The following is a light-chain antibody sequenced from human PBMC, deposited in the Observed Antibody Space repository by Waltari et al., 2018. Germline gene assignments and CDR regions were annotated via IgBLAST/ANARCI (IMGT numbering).Light chain of an antibody. V-gene: IGKV2-28*01. J-gene: IGKJ2*01. CDR3: MQGLQIPFT. CDR2: FGS. CDR1: QSLLHSNGYHY. Sequence: IMMTQSPISLPVSPGEPAYLSCRSSQSLLHSNGYHYLDWYLQKPGQSPQLLIYFGSNRASGVADRFSGSASGTDFTLKVSRVEAEDVGVYFCMQGLQIPFTFGQGTKLEI.